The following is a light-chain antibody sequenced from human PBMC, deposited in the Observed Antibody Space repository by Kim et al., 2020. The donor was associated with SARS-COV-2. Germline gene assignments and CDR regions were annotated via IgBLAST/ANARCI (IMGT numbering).Light chain of an antibody. J-gene: IGKJ1*01. CDR1: QSVSGSY. Sequence: ELVLTQSPGTLSLSPGERATFSCRASQSVSGSYSAWYQQKPGQAPRLLIYDASTRATGIPDRFSGSGSGTDFTLTISRLEPEDFAVYYCQQYGSSPQTFGQGTKVDIK. CDR3: QQYGSSPQT. CDR2: DAS. V-gene: IGKV3-20*01.